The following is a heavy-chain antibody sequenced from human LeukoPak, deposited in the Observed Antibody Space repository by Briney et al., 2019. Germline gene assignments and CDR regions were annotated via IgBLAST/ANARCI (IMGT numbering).Heavy chain of an antibody. CDR1: GFTFSSYG. Sequence: GRSLRLSCAASGFTFSSYGMHWVRQAPGKGLEWVAVISYDGSNKYYADSVKGRFTISRDNSKNTLYLQMNSPRAEDTAVYYCAKDGGSDDYGSGSYFDYWGQGTLVTVSS. V-gene: IGHV3-30*18. D-gene: IGHD3-10*01. CDR2: ISYDGSNK. CDR3: AKDGGSDDYGSGSYFDY. J-gene: IGHJ4*02.